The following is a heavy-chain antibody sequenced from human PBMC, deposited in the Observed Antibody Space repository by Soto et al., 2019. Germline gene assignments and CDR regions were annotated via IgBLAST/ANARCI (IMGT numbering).Heavy chain of an antibody. CDR1: GGSFSGYY. CDR2: ISHSGST. Sequence: PSKTLSLTCADYGGSFSGYYWIWIRQPPGKGLEWIGEISHSGSTNYNPSLKSRVTISVDTSKNQFSLKLSSVTAADTAVYYCAGANLYSYVDYWGQGTLVTVSS. J-gene: IGHJ4*02. D-gene: IGHD5-18*01. CDR3: AGANLYSYVDY. V-gene: IGHV4-34*01.